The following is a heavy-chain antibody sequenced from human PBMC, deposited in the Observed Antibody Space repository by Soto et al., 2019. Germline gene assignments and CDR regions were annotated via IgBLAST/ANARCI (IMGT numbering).Heavy chain of an antibody. CDR2: IFYSGIT. V-gene: IGHV4-39*01. CDR3: AKLPAISATDFYAMDV. Sequence: QLQLQESGPGLVKPSETLSLTCTVSGGSIRSTAYHWGWVRQPPGQGLEWIGNIFYSGITYYNPSLKSRVTMSVDTSTNQFSLNLNSVTAADTALYYCAKLPAISATDFYAMDVWGQGTTVTVSS. D-gene: IGHD3-3*01. CDR1: GGSIRSTAYH. J-gene: IGHJ6*02.